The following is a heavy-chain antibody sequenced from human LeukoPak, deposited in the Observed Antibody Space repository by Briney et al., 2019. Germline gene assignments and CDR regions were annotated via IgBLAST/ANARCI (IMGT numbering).Heavy chain of an antibody. CDR1: GGSISSSNW. V-gene: IGHV4-4*02. Sequence: SETLSLTCAVSGGSISSSNWWSWVRQPPGKGLEWIGEIYHSGSANYNPSLKSRVTISVDKSKNQFSLKLSSVTAADTAVYYCARMQAAAGNFDYWGQGTLVTVSS. CDR3: ARMQAAAGNFDY. D-gene: IGHD6-13*01. J-gene: IGHJ4*02. CDR2: IYHSGSA.